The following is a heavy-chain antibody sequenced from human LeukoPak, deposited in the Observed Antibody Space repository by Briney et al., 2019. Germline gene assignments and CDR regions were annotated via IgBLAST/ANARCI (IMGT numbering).Heavy chain of an antibody. CDR3: ARQGSLGSGSYYNEN. J-gene: IGHJ4*02. CDR1: GGSISSSGYY. V-gene: IGHV4-39*01. D-gene: IGHD3-10*02. Sequence: KPSETLSLTCTVSGGSISSSGYYWGWIRQPPGKGLEWIGSIYYSGSTYYNPSLKSRVTISVDTSKNQFSLKLSSVTAADTAVYYCARQGSLGSGSYYNENWGQGTLVTVSS. CDR2: IYYSGST.